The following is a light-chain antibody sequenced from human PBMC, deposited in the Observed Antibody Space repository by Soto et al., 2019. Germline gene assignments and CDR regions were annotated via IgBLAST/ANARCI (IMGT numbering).Light chain of an antibody. CDR2: TAS. CDR1: QGISSY. V-gene: IGKV1-9*01. CDR3: QQLDNYPRT. Sequence: DIQLTQSPSFLSASVGDRVTITCRASQGISSYLASYQQKPGKAPKLLIYTASTLQSGVPSRFSGSGSGTEFTITISSLQPEDFATYYCQQLDNYPRTFGQGTKVEIK. J-gene: IGKJ1*01.